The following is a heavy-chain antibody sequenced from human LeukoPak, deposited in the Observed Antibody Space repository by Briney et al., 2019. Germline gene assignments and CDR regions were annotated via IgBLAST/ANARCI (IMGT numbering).Heavy chain of an antibody. CDR2: ISGSGDTT. CDR3: ALQHSGTWYADLDY. V-gene: IGHV3-23*01. CDR1: GFTFTNYA. Sequence: GVSLRLPCAASGFTFTNYAMTWVRQAPGKGLEWVSVISGSGDTTYYAGSVKGRFTISRDNSKNMLYLQMNTLRADDTAVYYCALQHSGTWYADLDYWGQGTLVTVSS. J-gene: IGHJ4*02. D-gene: IGHD6-13*01.